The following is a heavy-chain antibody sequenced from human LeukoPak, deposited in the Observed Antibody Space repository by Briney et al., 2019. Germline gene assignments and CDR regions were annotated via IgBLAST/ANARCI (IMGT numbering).Heavy chain of an antibody. Sequence: GGSLRLSCAASGFTFSSYGMHWVRQAPGKGLEWVAVIWYDGSNKYYADSVKGRFTISRDNSKNTLYLQMNSLRAEDTAVYYCAKDLEYYGSGSYYLGGDYWGQGTLVTVSS. D-gene: IGHD3-10*01. CDR3: AKDLEYYGSGSYYLGGDY. CDR1: GFTFSSYG. J-gene: IGHJ4*02. V-gene: IGHV3-33*06. CDR2: IWYDGSNK.